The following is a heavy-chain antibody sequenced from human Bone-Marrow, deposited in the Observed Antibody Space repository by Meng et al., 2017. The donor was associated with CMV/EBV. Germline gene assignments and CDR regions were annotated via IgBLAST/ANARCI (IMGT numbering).Heavy chain of an antibody. CDR3: ARWVTASYSRGYSYGREDY. CDR2: ISSSGSTI. Sequence: LSLTCAASGFTFSDYYMSWIRQAPGKGLEWVSYISSSGSTIYYADSVKGRFTISRDNAKNSLYLQMNSLRAEDTAVYYCARWVTASYSRGYSYGREDYWGQGTLVTVSS. D-gene: IGHD5-18*01. CDR1: GFTFSDYY. V-gene: IGHV3-11*04. J-gene: IGHJ4*02.